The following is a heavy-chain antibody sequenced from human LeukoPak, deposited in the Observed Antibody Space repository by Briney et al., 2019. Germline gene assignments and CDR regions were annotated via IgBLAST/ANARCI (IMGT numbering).Heavy chain of an antibody. V-gene: IGHV3-9*03. J-gene: IGHJ4*02. D-gene: IGHD2-2*02. CDR2: ISWNSGSI. CDR1: GFTFDDYA. Sequence: GGSLRLSCAASGFTFDDYAMHWVRQAPGKGLEWVSGISWNSGSIGYAGSVKGRFTISRDNAKNSLYLQMNSLRAEDMALYYCAKASGYCSSTSCYTGFDYWGQGTLVTVSS. CDR3: AKASGYCSSTSCYTGFDY.